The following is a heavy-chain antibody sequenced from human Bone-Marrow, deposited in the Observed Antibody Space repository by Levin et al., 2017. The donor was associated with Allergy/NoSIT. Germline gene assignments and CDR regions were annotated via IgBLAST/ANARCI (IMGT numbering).Heavy chain of an antibody. J-gene: IGHJ3*02. CDR2: IYWDDDV. D-gene: IGHD2-2*01. CDR3: ARGKYQLLDAFDI. V-gene: IGHV2-5*02. CDR1: GFSLSTSGVS. Sequence: SGPTLVKPTQTLTLTCTFSGFSLSTSGVSVGWIRPPPGKALEWLALIYWDDDVRYSASLKRSLLILKDPSKNQVVPTLTNVDPADTATYFCARGKYQLLDAFDIWGQGTMVTVSS.